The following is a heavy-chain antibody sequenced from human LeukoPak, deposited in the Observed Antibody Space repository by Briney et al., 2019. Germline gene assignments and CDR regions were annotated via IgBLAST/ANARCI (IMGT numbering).Heavy chain of an antibody. CDR3: ARILTVGATYDY. CDR1: GFTFSSYW. D-gene: IGHD1-26*01. J-gene: IGHJ4*02. V-gene: IGHV3-7*01. CDR2: IKHDGSET. Sequence: GGSLRLSCAASGFTFSSYWMNWVRQAPGKGLEWVANIKHDGSETYYVDSVKGRFTISRDNAKNSLYLQMNGLRAEDTAVYYCARILTVGATYDYWGQGTLVTVSS.